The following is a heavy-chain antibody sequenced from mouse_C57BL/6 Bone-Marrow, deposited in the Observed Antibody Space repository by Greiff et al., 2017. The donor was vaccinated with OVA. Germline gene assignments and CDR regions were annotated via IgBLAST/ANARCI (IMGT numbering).Heavy chain of an antibody. CDR2: IYPRSGNT. Sequence: QVHVKQSGAELARPGASVKLSCKASGYTFTSYGISWVKQRTGQGLEWIGEIYPRSGNTYYNEKFKGKATLTADKSSSTAYMELRSLTSEDSAVYFCARQDYYGQYYFDYWGQGTTLTVSS. V-gene: IGHV1-81*01. D-gene: IGHD1-2*01. CDR1: GYTFTSYG. J-gene: IGHJ2*01. CDR3: ARQDYYGQYYFDY.